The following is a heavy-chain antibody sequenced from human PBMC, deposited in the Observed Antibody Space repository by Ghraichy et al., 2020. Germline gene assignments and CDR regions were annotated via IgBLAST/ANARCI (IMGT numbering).Heavy chain of an antibody. V-gene: IGHV1-69*13. CDR2: IIPIFGTA. Sequence: SVKVSCKASGGTFSSYAISWVRQAPGQGLEWMGGIIPIFGTANYAQKFQGRVTITADESTSTAYMELSSLRSEDTAVYYCARGPVVPAAIRIRNYYYGMDVWGQGTTVTVSS. D-gene: IGHD2-2*02. CDR3: ARGPVVPAAIRIRNYYYGMDV. CDR1: GGTFSSYA. J-gene: IGHJ6*02.